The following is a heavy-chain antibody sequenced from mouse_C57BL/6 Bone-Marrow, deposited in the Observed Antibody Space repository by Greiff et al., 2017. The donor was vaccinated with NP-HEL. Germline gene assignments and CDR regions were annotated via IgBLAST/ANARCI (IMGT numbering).Heavy chain of an antibody. V-gene: IGHV1-22*01. D-gene: IGHD2-3*01. CDR3: ARGWLLRAMDY. CDR2: INPNNGGT. J-gene: IGHJ4*01. Sequence: EVKLMESGPELVKPGASVKMSCKASGYTFTDYNMHWVKQSHGKSLEWIGYINPNNGGTSYNQKFKGKATLTVNKSSSTAYMELRSLTSEDSAVYYCARGWLLRAMDYWGQGTSVTVSS. CDR1: GYTFTDYN.